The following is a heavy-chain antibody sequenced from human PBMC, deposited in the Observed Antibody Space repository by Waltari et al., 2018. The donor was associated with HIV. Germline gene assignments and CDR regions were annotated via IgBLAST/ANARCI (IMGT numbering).Heavy chain of an antibody. J-gene: IGHJ4*02. D-gene: IGHD2-8*01. V-gene: IGHV3-49*03. Sequence: EVQLVESGGGLVQTGRSLRLSCTTSGFTIGDYAMGWFRQAPGKGLEWIGFIRSKVSGGTTEYAASVKGRFTISRDDSNSIVFLQMDSLKTEDTAMYYCSRDNPQWDYWGQGTLVTISS. CDR3: SRDNPQWDY. CDR1: GFTIGDYA. CDR2: IRSKVSGGTT.